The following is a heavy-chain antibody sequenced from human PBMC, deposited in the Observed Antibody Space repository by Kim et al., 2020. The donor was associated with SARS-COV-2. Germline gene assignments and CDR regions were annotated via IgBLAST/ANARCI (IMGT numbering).Heavy chain of an antibody. J-gene: IGHJ6*02. V-gene: IGHV1-18*01. CDR1: GYTFTSYG. Sequence: ASVKVSCKASGYTFTSYGISWVRQAPGQGLEWMGWISAYNGNTNYAQKLQGRVTMTTDTSTSTAYMELRSLRSDDTAVYYCARVWAWGSPTIFGVVIPDYYGMDVWGQGTTVTVSS. CDR2: ISAYNGNT. CDR3: ARVWAWGSPTIFGVVIPDYYGMDV. D-gene: IGHD3-3*01.